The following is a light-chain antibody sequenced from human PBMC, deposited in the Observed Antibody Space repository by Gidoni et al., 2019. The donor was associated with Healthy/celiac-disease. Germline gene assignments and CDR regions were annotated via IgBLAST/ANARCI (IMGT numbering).Light chain of an antibody. CDR3: QVWDSSSDHPWV. CDR1: NIGSKR. J-gene: IGLJ1*01. V-gene: IGLV3-21*04. CDR2: YDS. Sequence: SYVLTQPPSVSVAPGKTASITCGGNNIGSKRVHWYQQKPGQAPVLVIYYDSDRPSGIPERFSGSNSGNTATLTISRVEAGDEADYYCQVWDSSSDHPWVFGTGTKVTVL.